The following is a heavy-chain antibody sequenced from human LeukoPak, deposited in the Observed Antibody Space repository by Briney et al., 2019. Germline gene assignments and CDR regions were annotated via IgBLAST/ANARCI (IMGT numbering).Heavy chain of an antibody. J-gene: IGHJ6*02. CDR3: TRVYSADTINYYYGFDV. Sequence: GGSLRLSCAASGFTFSRYAMHWVRQAPGKGLEWVAVVSSDGDNKSYADSVKGRLTISRDNSKSTLYLQMNSLRVEDTAVYYCTRVYSADTINYYYGFDVWGQGTTVTVSS. CDR2: VSSDGDNK. V-gene: IGHV3-30-3*01. D-gene: IGHD6-13*01. CDR1: GFTFSRYA.